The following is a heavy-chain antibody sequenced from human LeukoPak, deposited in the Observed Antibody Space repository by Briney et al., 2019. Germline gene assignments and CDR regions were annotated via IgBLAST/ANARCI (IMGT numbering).Heavy chain of an antibody. J-gene: IGHJ4*02. CDR2: INHSGST. V-gene: IGHV4-34*01. CDR1: GGSFSGYY. Sequence: SSETLSLTCAVYGGSFSGYYWSWIRQPPGKGLEWIGEINHSGSTNYNPSLKSRVTISVDTSKNQFSLELSYVTAADTAVYYCASARRRDGYNFDYWGQGTLVTVSS. D-gene: IGHD5-24*01. CDR3: ASARRRDGYNFDY.